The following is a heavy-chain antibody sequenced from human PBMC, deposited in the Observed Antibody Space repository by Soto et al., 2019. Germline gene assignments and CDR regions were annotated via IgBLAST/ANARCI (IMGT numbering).Heavy chain of an antibody. CDR3: ATPAGSMVWGHYYGMDV. D-gene: IGHD3-10*01. CDR2: INPSGGST. CDR1: GYTSTSYY. V-gene: IGHV1-46*01. J-gene: IGHJ6*02. Sequence: ASVKVSCKASGYTSTSYYMHWVRQAPGQGLEWMGIINPSGGSTSYAQKFQGRVTMTRDTSTSTVYMELSSLRSEDTAVYYCATPAGSMVWGHYYGMDVWGQGTTVTV.